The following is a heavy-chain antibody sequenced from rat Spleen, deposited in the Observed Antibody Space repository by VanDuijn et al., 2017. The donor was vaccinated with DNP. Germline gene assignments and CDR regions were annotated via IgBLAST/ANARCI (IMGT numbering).Heavy chain of an antibody. CDR3: ARHYPRGYFDY. Sequence: EVQLVETGGGLVQPGRSLKLSCVVSGFTFSSYWMFWIRQAPGKGLEWVASINTDGSSTHYLDSVKGRFTISRDNAKSTLYLQMNSLRSEDMATYYCARHYPRGYFDYWGQGVMVTVSS. V-gene: IGHV5-58*01. CDR1: GFTFSSYW. CDR2: INTDGSST. J-gene: IGHJ2*01. D-gene: IGHD1-1*01.